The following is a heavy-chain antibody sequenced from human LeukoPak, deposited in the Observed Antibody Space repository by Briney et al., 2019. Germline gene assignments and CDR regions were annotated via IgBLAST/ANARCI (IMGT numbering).Heavy chain of an antibody. V-gene: IGHV1-2*04. D-gene: IGHD3-22*01. CDR2: INPNSGGT. J-gene: IGHJ6*02. CDR1: GYTFTGYY. CDR3: AREYDSSGQPTTEWGYYYGMDV. Sequence: GASGKVSCKASGYTFTGYYMHWVRQAPGQGLEWMGWINPNSGGTNYAQKFQGWVTMTRDTSISTAYMELSRLRSDDTAVYYCAREYDSSGQPTTEWGYYYGMDVWGQGTTVTVSS.